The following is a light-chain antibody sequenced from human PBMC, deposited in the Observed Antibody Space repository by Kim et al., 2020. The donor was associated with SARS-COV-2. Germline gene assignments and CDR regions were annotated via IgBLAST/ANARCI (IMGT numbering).Light chain of an antibody. CDR3: RQRGSWPPALT. J-gene: IGKJ4*01. CDR2: DAA. CDR1: HNVGIS. V-gene: IGKV3-11*01. Sequence: ATLSCWAIHNVGISLACYQLPPGQAPRLLIFDAAMSAAGIPDRFSGSGSGTDFTLSIGSLAPEDFALYYCRQRGSWPPALTFGGGTKVDIK.